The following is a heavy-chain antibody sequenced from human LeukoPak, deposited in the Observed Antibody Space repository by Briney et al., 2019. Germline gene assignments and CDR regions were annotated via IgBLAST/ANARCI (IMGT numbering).Heavy chain of an antibody. J-gene: IGHJ4*02. V-gene: IGHV1-69*04. Sequence: ASVKVSCKASGGTFSSYAISWVRQAPGQGLEWMGRIIPILGIANYAQKFQGRVTITADKSTSTAYMELSSLRSEDTAVYYCARERQDRITIFGVVKGGSFDYWGQGTLVTVSS. CDR1: GGTFSSYA. D-gene: IGHD3-3*01. CDR2: IIPILGIA. CDR3: ARERQDRITIFGVVKGGSFDY.